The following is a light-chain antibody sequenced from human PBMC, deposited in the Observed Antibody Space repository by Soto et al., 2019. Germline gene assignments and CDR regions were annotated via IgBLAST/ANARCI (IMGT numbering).Light chain of an antibody. CDR3: QQYGSSPPSWT. J-gene: IGKJ1*01. V-gene: IGKV3-20*01. Sequence: ETVLTQSPGTLSLSPGERATLSCRASQSVSSSYLAWYQQKPGQAPRLLIYGASSRATGIPDRFSGSGSGTDFTLTISRMEPEDFAVYYCQQYGSSPPSWTFGQGTKLDIK. CDR1: QSVSSSY. CDR2: GAS.